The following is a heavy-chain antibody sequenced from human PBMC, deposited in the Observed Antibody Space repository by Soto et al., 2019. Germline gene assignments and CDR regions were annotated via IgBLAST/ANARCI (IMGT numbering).Heavy chain of an antibody. CDR3: AREGGPGFGELLV. J-gene: IGHJ4*02. Sequence: GGSLRLSCAASGFTFSSYSMDWVRQAPGKGLEWVSSISDSGGYVYYADSVKGRFTISRANAKNSLFLQMDSLRVEDTAVYYCAREGGPGFGELLVWGQGALVTVSS. V-gene: IGHV3-21*01. CDR1: GFTFSSYS. D-gene: IGHD3-10*01. CDR2: ISDSGGYV.